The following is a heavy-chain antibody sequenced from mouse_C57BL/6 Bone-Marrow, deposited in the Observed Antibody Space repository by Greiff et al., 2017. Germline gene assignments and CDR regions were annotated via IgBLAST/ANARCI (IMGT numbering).Heavy chain of an antibody. Sequence: EVKLVESGGGLVKPGGSLKLSCAASGFTFSDYGMHWVRQAPEKGLEWVAYISSGSSTIYYADTVKGRFTISRDKAKNTLFLQMTSLRSEDTAMYYCARQRDYYFDYWGQGTTRTVSS. J-gene: IGHJ2*01. CDR2: ISSGSSTI. V-gene: IGHV5-17*01. CDR1: GFTFSDYG. CDR3: ARQRDYYFDY.